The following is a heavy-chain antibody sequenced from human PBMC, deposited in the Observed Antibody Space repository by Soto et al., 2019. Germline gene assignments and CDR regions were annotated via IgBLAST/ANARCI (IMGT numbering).Heavy chain of an antibody. CDR3: AREKGYYDILTGYYYSY. CDR1: GFTFSSYG. J-gene: IGHJ4*02. V-gene: IGHV3-33*01. CDR2: IWYDGSNK. Sequence: GGSLRLSCAASGFTFSSYGMHWVRQAPGKGLEWVAVIWYDGSNKYYADSVKGRFTISRDNSKNTLYLQMNSLRAEDTAVYYCAREKGYYDILTGYYYSYWGQGTLVTVSS. D-gene: IGHD3-9*01.